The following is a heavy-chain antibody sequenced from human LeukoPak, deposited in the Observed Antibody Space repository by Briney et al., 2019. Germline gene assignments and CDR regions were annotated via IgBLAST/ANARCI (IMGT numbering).Heavy chain of an antibody. V-gene: IGHV4-59*08. CDR1: DGSISSYY. Sequence: SETLSLTCTVSDGSISSYYWSWIRQPPGKGLEWIAYISDIGSINYNPSLKSRVTISLETSKNQFSLKLSSVTAADTAVYYCAGHHPRNTVDFWGQGTLVTVSS. CDR3: AGHHPRNTVDF. J-gene: IGHJ4*02. D-gene: IGHD2/OR15-2a*01. CDR2: ISDIGSI.